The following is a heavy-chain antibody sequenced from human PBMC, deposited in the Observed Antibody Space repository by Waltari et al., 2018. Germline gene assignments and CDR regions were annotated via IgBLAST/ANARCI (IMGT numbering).Heavy chain of an antibody. CDR3: AKDPGEKQQLEYYFDY. V-gene: IGHV3-30*18. CDR2: IWYDGSNK. D-gene: IGHD6-13*01. CDR1: GFTFSSYG. J-gene: IGHJ4*02. Sequence: QVQLVESGGGVVQPGRSLRLSCAASGFTFSSYGMHWVRQAPGKGLEWVAVIWYDGSNKYYADSVKGRFTIARDNSKNTLYLQMNSLRAEDTAMYYCAKDPGEKQQLEYYFDYWGQGTLVTVSS.